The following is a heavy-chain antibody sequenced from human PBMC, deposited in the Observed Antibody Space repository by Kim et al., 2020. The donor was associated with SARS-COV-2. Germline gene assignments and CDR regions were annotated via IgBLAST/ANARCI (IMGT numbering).Heavy chain of an antibody. CDR3: AEGESNNWSFLDH. CDR1: GFTFSSYA. J-gene: IGHJ4*02. V-gene: IGHV3-23*01. D-gene: IGHD1-1*01. CDR2: VSGSGGST. Sequence: GGSLRLSCAASGFTFSSYAMSWVRQAPGKGLEWVALVSGSGGSTYHADSVKGRFTISRDNAKNTLYLQMNNLRAEDTALYYCAEGESNNWSFLDHWGQGTLVTVSS.